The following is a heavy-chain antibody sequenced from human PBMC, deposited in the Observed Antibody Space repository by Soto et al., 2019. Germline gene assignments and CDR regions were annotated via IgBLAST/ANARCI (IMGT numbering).Heavy chain of an antibody. CDR3: AKKVNSGPGSQYFDY. Sequence: GGSLRLSCAASGFTFSSYAMSWVRQAPGKGLEWVSAISGSGGSTYYADSVKGRFTISRDNSNNTLYLQMNSLRAEDTAVYYCAKKVNSGPGSQYFDYWGQGTLVTVSS. D-gene: IGHD3-10*01. V-gene: IGHV3-23*01. J-gene: IGHJ4*02. CDR2: ISGSGGST. CDR1: GFTFSSYA.